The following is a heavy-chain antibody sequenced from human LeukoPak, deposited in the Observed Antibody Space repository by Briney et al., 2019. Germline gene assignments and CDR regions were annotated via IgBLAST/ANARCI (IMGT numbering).Heavy chain of an antibody. CDR3: ARGMVVTYFDY. CDR1: GGSISSSY. CDR2: IYHSGST. D-gene: IGHD4-23*01. Sequence: PSETLSLTCTVSGGSISSSYWSWIRQPPGKGLEWIGYIYHSGSTYYNPSLKSRVTISVDRSKNQFSLKLSSVTAADTAVYYCARGMVVTYFDYWGQGTLVTVSS. V-gene: IGHV4-59*12. J-gene: IGHJ4*02.